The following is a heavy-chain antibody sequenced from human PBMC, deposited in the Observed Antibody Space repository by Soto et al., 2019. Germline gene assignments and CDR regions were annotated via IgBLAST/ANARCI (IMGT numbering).Heavy chain of an antibody. CDR1: GYTFTSYG. D-gene: IGHD4-17*01. V-gene: IGHV1-18*01. J-gene: IGHJ6*02. Sequence: ASVKVSCKASGYTFTSYGISWVRQAPGQGLEWMGWVSAYNGNTNYAQKLQGRVTMTTDTSTSTAYMELRSLRSDDTAVYYCARDSSTVTTFYSYYAMDVWGQGTTVTVSS. CDR3: ARDSSTVTTFYSYYAMDV. CDR2: VSAYNGNT.